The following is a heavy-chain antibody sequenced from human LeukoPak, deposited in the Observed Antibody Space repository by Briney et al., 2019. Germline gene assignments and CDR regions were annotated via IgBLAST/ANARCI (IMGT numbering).Heavy chain of an antibody. CDR2: INWNGGST. CDR3: ARILGGAYTGSPFGY. J-gene: IGHJ4*02. Sequence: PGGSLRLSCAASGFTFSSYSMNWVRQAPGKGLEWVSGINWNGGSTGYADSVKGRFTISRDNAKNSLYLQMNSLRAEDTALYYCARILGGAYTGSPFGYWGQGTLVSVSS. V-gene: IGHV3-20*04. CDR1: GFTFSSYS. D-gene: IGHD1-26*01.